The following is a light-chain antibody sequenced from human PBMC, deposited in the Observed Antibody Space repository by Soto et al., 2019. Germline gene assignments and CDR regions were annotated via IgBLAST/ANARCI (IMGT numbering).Light chain of an antibody. Sequence: QSVLTQPPSVSGAPGQRVTISCTGTNSNIGAGYDVHWYQQLPGTAPKVLIYANINRPSGVPDRFSASKSDTSASLAIAGLQAEDEADYYCQSFDSSLSGSVFGGGTKLTV. J-gene: IGLJ2*01. CDR2: ANI. CDR1: NSNIGAGYD. CDR3: QSFDSSLSGSV. V-gene: IGLV1-40*01.